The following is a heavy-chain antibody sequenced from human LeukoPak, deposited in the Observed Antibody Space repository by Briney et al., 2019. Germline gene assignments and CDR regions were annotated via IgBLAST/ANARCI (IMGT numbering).Heavy chain of an antibody. V-gene: IGHV3-11*06. CDR2: ISSSSSYI. Sequence: GGSLRLSCAASGFPFSDYYMSWIRQAPGKGLEWVSSISSSSSYIFYAGSVKGRFTISKDNAKNSLYLHMNSLRAEDTAVYFCARDLDYGGDANAFDIWGQGTMVTVSS. D-gene: IGHD4-23*01. J-gene: IGHJ3*02. CDR1: GFPFSDYY. CDR3: ARDLDYGGDANAFDI.